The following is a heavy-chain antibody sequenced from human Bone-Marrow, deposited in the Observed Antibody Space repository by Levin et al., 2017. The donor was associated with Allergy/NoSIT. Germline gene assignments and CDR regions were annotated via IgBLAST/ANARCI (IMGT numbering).Heavy chain of an antibody. CDR1: GYTFSSYY. Sequence: ASVKVSCKASGYTFSSYYIHWVRQAPGQGLEWMGWTNPDTGGTTYAQKFQGRVTMTRDTSIDTAFMDLNNLRHDDTAVYYCARGWYGSGAYWGQGTMVTVSS. J-gene: IGHJ4*02. V-gene: IGHV1-2*02. CDR2: TNPDTGGT. D-gene: IGHD3-10*01. CDR3: ARGWYGSGAY.